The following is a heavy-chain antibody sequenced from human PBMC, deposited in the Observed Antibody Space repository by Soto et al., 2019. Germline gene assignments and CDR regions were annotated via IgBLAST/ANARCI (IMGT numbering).Heavy chain of an antibody. Sequence: ASVKVSCKASGYTFTGYDINWVRQATGQGLEWMGWMNPNSGNTGYAQKFQGRVTMTRNTSISTAYMELSSLRSEDTAVYYCARGDYDFWSGYSRPYYYYGMDVWGQGTTVTVSS. CDR1: GYTFTGYD. D-gene: IGHD3-3*01. CDR3: ARGDYDFWSGYSRPYYYYGMDV. V-gene: IGHV1-8*01. J-gene: IGHJ6*02. CDR2: MNPNSGNT.